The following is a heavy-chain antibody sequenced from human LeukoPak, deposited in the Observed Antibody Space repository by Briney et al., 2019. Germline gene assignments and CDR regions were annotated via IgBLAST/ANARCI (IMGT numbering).Heavy chain of an antibody. J-gene: IGHJ4*02. CDR2: FDPEDGEI. CDR1: GYTLTELS. CDR3: VTYEGDEYYFDY. V-gene: IGHV1-24*01. Sequence: ASVKVSCKVSGYTLTELSMHWVRQAPGKGLEWMGGFDPEDGEIIYAQKFQGRVTMTEDTSTDTAYMELSSLRSEDTAVYYCVTYEGDEYYFDYWGQGTLVTVSS. D-gene: IGHD2-21*02.